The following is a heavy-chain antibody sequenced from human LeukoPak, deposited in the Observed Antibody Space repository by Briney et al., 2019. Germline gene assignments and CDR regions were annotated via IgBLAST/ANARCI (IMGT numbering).Heavy chain of an antibody. Sequence: ASVKVSCKASGYTFTSYDINWVRQATGQGLEWMGWMNHNSGNTGYAQKFQGRVTMTRNTSISTAYMELSSLRSEDTAVYYCARKYYYDSSGQPDAFDIWGQGTMVTVSS. J-gene: IGHJ3*02. D-gene: IGHD3-22*01. V-gene: IGHV1-8*01. CDR3: ARKYYYDSSGQPDAFDI. CDR2: MNHNSGNT. CDR1: GYTFTSYD.